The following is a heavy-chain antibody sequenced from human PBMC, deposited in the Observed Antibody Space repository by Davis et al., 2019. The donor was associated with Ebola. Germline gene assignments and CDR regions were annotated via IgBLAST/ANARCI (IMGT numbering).Heavy chain of an antibody. V-gene: IGHV4-59*12. CDR3: AREDGSGWTYGMDV. J-gene: IGHJ6*02. Sequence: LRLSCAASGFTFSDYYMSWIRQAPGKGLEWIGYIHYIGNTNYNPSLKSRVTISLDTSKNQFFLNLSSVPAADTAVYYCAREDGSGWTYGMDVWGQGTLVTVSS. CDR2: IHYIGNT. CDR1: GFTFSDYY. D-gene: IGHD6-19*01.